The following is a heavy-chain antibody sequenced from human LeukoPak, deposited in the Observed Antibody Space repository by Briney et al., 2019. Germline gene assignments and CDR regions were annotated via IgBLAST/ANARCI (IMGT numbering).Heavy chain of an antibody. CDR2: ISWNSGSI. V-gene: IGHV3-9*01. Sequence: GGSLRLSCAASGFTFDDYAMHWVRQAPGKGLEWVSGISWNSGSIGYADSMKGRFTISRDNAKNSLYLQMNSLRAEDTALYYCAKANYDSSFSGWDFDLWGRGTLVTVSS. CDR3: AKANYDSSFSGWDFDL. CDR1: GFTFDDYA. J-gene: IGHJ2*01. D-gene: IGHD3-22*01.